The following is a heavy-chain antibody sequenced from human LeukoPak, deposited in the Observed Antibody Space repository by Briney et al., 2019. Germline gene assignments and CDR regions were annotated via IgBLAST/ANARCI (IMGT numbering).Heavy chain of an antibody. J-gene: IGHJ6*03. CDR2: FYYSGST. Sequence: PSETLSLTCTVSGGSISSSSYYWGWIRQPPGKGLEWIVSFYYSGSTYYNPSLKSRVTISVDTSKNQFSLKLSSVTAADTAVYYCARETSQKGAHYMDVWGKGTTVTISS. CDR3: ARETSQKGAHYMDV. CDR1: GGSISSSSYY. D-gene: IGHD3-16*01. V-gene: IGHV4-39*07.